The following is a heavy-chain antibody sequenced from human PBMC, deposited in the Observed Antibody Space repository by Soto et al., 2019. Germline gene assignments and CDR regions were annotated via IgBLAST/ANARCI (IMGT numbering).Heavy chain of an antibody. CDR2: IWYDGSNK. CDR3: ASSERKSVVNAFDI. J-gene: IGHJ3*02. V-gene: IGHV3-33*01. CDR1: GFTFSSYG. D-gene: IGHD2-21*01. Sequence: QVQLVESGGGVVQPGRSLRLSCAASGFTFSSYGMHWVRQAPGKGLEWVAVIWYDGSNKYYADSVKGRFTISRDNSKNTLYLQMNSLRAEDTAVYYCASSERKSVVNAFDIWGQGTMVTVSS.